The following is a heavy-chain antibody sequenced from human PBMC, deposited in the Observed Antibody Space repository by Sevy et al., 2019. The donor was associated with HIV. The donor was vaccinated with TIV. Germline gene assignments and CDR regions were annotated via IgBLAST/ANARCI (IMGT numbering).Heavy chain of an antibody. CDR3: AGGSDWYSPNDAFDI. D-gene: IGHD2-21*02. Sequence: GGSLRLSCAASGFTFSSYDMHWVRQATGKGLEWVSAIGTAGDTYYPGSVKGRVTISRENAKNSLYLQMNSLRAGDTAVYYCAGGSDWYSPNDAFDIWGQGTMVTVSS. CDR1: GFTFSSYD. CDR2: IGTAGDT. J-gene: IGHJ3*02. V-gene: IGHV3-13*01.